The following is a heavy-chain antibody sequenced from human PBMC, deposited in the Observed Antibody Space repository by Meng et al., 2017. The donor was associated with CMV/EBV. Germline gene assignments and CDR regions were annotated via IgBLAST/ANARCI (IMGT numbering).Heavy chain of an antibody. CDR1: GFTFSNFA. CDR2: ISGRGVST. Sequence: GGSLRLSCAASGFTFSNFAMNWGRQAPGKGLEWVSSISGRGVSTNYADSVKGRFTVSRDNSKTTLYLQTNSLRAEDTAVYYCAKGRGDSDYDFEYWGRGTLVTVSS. D-gene: IGHD5-12*01. CDR3: AKGRGDSDYDFEY. V-gene: IGHV3-23*01. J-gene: IGHJ4*02.